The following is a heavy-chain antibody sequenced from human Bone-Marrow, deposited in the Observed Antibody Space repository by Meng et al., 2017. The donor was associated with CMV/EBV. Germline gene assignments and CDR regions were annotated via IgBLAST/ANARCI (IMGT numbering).Heavy chain of an antibody. CDR2: IRYDGSNK. Sequence: GESLKISCAASGFTFSSYGMHWVRQAPGKGLEWVAFIRYDGSNKYYADSVKGRFTISRDNSKNTLYLQMNSLRAEDTAVYYCTRDGAIAAAGTGDYWGHGTLVTVSS. D-gene: IGHD6-13*01. J-gene: IGHJ4*01. CDR3: TRDGAIAAAGTGDY. V-gene: IGHV3-30*02. CDR1: GFTFSSYG.